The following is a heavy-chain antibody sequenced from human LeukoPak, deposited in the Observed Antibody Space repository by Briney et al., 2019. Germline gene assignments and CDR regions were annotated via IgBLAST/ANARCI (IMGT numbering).Heavy chain of an antibody. CDR1: GFTFSSYG. Sequence: GGSLRLSCAASGFTFSSYGISWVRQAPGKGLEWVAVISYDGSNKYYADSVKGRFTISRDNSKNTLYLQMNSLRAEDTAVYYCARAGYCSSTSCYRDYYYYGMDVWGQGTTVTVSS. CDR2: ISYDGSNK. D-gene: IGHD2-2*02. V-gene: IGHV3-30*03. J-gene: IGHJ6*02. CDR3: ARAGYCSSTSCYRDYYYYGMDV.